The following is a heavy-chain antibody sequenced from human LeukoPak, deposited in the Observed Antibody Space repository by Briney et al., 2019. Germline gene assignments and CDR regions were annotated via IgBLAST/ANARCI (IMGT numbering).Heavy chain of an antibody. Sequence: PGGSLRLSCAASGFTVSSNYMSWVRPAPGKGLEWVPVIYSGGSTYYADSVKGRFTISRDDSKNTLYLQMNSLRAEDTAVYYCARGPGYDSANDAFDIWGQGTMVTVSS. V-gene: IGHV3-53*01. CDR1: GFTVSSNY. D-gene: IGHD5-12*01. CDR3: ARGPGYDSANDAFDI. CDR2: IYSGGST. J-gene: IGHJ3*02.